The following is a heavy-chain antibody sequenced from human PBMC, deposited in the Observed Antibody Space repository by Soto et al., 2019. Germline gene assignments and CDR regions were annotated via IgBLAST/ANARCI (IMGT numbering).Heavy chain of an antibody. J-gene: IGHJ4*02. CDR2: IKPDGSER. CDR1: GFTFGTYW. V-gene: IGHV3-7*04. D-gene: IGHD7-27*01. CDR3: ATDLNWEHY. Sequence: EVQLVESGGGLVQPGGSLRLSCAASGFTFGTYWMTWVRQPPGKGLECVADIKPDGSERYYVDSVKGRFTISRDNAKNSLYQHMNSLRAEDTAVYYCATDLNWEHYWGQGTLVTVSS.